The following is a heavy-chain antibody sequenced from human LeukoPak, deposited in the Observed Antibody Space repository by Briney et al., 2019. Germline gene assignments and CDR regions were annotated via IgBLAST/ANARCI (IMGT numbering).Heavy chain of an antibody. CDR2: ISYDGSNK. CDR1: GFTFSSYA. V-gene: IGHV3-30-3*01. Sequence: TGGSLRPSCAASGFTFSSYAMHWVRQAPGKGLEWVAVISYDGSNKYYADSVKGRFTISRDNSKNTLYLQMNSLRAEDTAVYYRARILTGENMTTVTTAYFGRDWYFDLWGRGTLVTVSS. J-gene: IGHJ2*01. CDR3: ARILTGENMTTVTTAYFGRDWYFDL. D-gene: IGHD4-17*01.